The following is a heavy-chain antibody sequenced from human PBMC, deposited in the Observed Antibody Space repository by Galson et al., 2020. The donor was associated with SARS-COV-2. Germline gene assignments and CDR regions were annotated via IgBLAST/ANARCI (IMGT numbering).Heavy chain of an antibody. CDR2: IYYSGTA. D-gene: IGHD2-15*01. CDR1: GDSISPYF. Sequence: SETLSLTCAVSGDSISPYFWNWIRQAPGKRLEWIGYIYYSGTADYNPSLKSRVTLSVDTSKNEVYLQSRSVTAADTAVYYCARRGGDSWGQGTLVTVSS. V-gene: IGHV4-59*08. CDR3: ARRGGDS. J-gene: IGHJ5*01.